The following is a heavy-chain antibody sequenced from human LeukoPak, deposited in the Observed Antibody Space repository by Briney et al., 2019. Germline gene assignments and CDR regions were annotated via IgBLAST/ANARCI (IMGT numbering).Heavy chain of an antibody. Sequence: SQTLSLTCAVSGGSISSGGYSWSWIRQPPGKGLEWIGYIHHSGSTYYNPSLKSRVTISVDRSKNQFSLKLSSVTAADTAVYYCAGLVGRYSSGLYYYYFDYWGQGTLVTVSS. J-gene: IGHJ4*02. CDR3: AGLVGRYSSGLYYYYFDY. D-gene: IGHD3-22*01. V-gene: IGHV4-30-2*01. CDR2: IHHSGST. CDR1: GGSISSGGYS.